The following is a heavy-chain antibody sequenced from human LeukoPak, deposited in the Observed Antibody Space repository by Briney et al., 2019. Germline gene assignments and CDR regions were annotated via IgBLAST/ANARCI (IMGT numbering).Heavy chain of an antibody. J-gene: IGHJ4*02. D-gene: IGHD3-3*01. CDR3: TRELIDCSSTSCFYYDFWSGYWSNDYYFDY. Sequence: ASVKVSCKASGYTFTGYYMHWVRQAPGQGLGWMGWINPNSGGRNYAQKFQGRVTMTRDTSISTAYMELSRLRSDATAVYYCTRELIDCSSTSCFYYDFWSGYWSNDYYFDYWGQGTLVTVSS. CDR1: GYTFTGYY. CDR2: INPNSGGR. V-gene: IGHV1-2*02.